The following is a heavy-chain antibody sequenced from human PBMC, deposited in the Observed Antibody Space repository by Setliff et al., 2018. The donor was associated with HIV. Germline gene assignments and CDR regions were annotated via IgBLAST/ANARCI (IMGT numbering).Heavy chain of an antibody. CDR2: IDPTDGST. V-gene: IGHV1-46*01. Sequence: ASVKVSCKSSGYRFSNHFIHWVRQAPGQGLEWMEVIDPTDGSTSFTQKFQGRVTVTRDTSTSTVYMELSGLKSEDTAMYYCARGKQMSRRSDAFDIW. J-gene: IGHJ3*02. CDR3: ARGKQMSRRSDAFDI. CDR1: GYRFSNHF. D-gene: IGHD6-6*01.